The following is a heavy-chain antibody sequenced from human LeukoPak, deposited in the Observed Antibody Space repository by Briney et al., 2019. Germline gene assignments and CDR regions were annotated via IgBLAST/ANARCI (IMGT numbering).Heavy chain of an antibody. CDR1: GYTFTSYD. Sequence: GASVKVSCKASGYTFTSYDISWVRQAPGQGLGWMGGISAYNGYTNYAEKVQGRVTMTTDTSTSTAYMELRSLRSDDTAVYYCARAGRGYDYFDYWGQGTLVTVSS. J-gene: IGHJ4*02. D-gene: IGHD5-18*01. V-gene: IGHV1-18*01. CDR3: ARAGRGYDYFDY. CDR2: ISAYNGYT.